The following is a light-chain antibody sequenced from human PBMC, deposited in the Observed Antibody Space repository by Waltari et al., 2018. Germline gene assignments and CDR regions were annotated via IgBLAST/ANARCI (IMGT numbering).Light chain of an antibody. J-gene: IGLJ3*02. CDR2: GVR. CDR1: SSDIGHYNY. Sequence: QSALTQPASVSGSPGQSITISCTGTSSDIGHYNYVSWYQHHPGKAPKLIISGVRYRPSGVSNRFSGSTSGNTASLTISGLQAEDEADYYCSSFTSSTTVVFGGGTKLTVL. CDR3: SSFTSSTTVV. V-gene: IGLV2-14*01.